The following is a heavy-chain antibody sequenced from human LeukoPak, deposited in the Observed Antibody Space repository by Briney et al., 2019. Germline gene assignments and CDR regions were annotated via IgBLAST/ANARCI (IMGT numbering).Heavy chain of an antibody. J-gene: IGHJ5*02. CDR3: ARVRISRSRYNWNYVWFDP. Sequence: VASVKVSCKASGYTFTSYDINWVRQATGQGLEWMGWMNPNSGNTGYAQKFQSRVTMTRNTSISTAYMELSSLRSEDTAVYYCARVRISRSRYNWNYVWFDPWGQGTLVTVSS. V-gene: IGHV1-8*01. CDR1: GYTFTSYD. D-gene: IGHD1-7*01. CDR2: MNPNSGNT.